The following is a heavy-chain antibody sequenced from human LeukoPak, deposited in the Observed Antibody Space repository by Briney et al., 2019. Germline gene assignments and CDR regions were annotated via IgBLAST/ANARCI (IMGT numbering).Heavy chain of an antibody. CDR3: ARGTMFPYYFDY. CDR1: GFTFSRYG. Sequence: GGSLRLSCAASGFTFSRYGMEWVRQAPGKGLEWVAFIRNDGSDQYYADSLKGRFTISRDNAKNSLYLQMNSLRAEDTAVYYCARGTMFPYYFDYWGQGTLVTVSS. D-gene: IGHD3-10*02. J-gene: IGHJ4*02. V-gene: IGHV3-30*02. CDR2: IRNDGSDQ.